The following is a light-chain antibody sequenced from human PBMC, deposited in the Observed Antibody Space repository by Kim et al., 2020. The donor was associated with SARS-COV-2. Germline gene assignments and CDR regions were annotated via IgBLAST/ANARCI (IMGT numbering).Light chain of an antibody. Sequence: ASVGDRVTITCRASQSISSWLAWYQQKPGKAPKLLIYDASSLDSGVPSRCSGSGSGTEFTLTISSLQPDDFATFYCQQYHSYSPTFGQGTKVDIK. CDR2: DAS. CDR3: QQYHSYSPT. J-gene: IGKJ1*01. V-gene: IGKV1-5*01. CDR1: QSISSW.